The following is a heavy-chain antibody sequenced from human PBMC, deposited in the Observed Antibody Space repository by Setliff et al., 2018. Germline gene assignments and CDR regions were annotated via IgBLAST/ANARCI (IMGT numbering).Heavy chain of an antibody. CDR2: IQKSGGT. D-gene: IGHD3-3*01. J-gene: IGHJ6*02. CDR1: GASISSYY. V-gene: IGHV4-59*01. Sequence: PSETLSLTCNVSGASISSYYWSWIRQPPGKGLESIGYIQKSGGTNYNPALKSRVTISVDTSTNQFSLKLRSVTAADMAVYYCARLSWNGLRYYGLDVWGQGTTVTVSS. CDR3: ARLSWNGLRYYGLDV.